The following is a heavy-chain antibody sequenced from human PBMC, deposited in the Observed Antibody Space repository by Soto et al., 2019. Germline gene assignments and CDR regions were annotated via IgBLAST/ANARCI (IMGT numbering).Heavy chain of an antibody. D-gene: IGHD5-12*01. CDR2: IIPIFGSA. J-gene: IGHJ5*02. Sequence: QVQLVQSGAEVKKPGSSVKVSCKASGGTFSNYAITWVRQAPGQGLEWLGRIIPIFGSATYAQKLQGRVTITADESTTTAYMELSSLRSDDTDDYYCAKDGGKDGYLGNWFDPWGQGTLVTVSS. CDR3: AKDGGKDGYLGNWFDP. CDR1: GGTFSNYA. V-gene: IGHV1-69*15.